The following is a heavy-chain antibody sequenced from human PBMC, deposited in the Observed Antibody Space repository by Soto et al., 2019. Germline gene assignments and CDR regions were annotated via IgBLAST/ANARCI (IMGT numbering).Heavy chain of an antibody. V-gene: IGHV1-18*01. J-gene: IGHJ5*02. CDR1: GYTLFTYD. CDR3: ARHHDPTPSENWFDP. CDR2: ISTYSGDT. D-gene: IGHD3-3*01. Sequence: QVHLVQSGVEVKTPGASVKVSCQASGYTLFTYDISWVRQAPGLGLEWMGWISTYSGDTKYAQKFQGRVTMTTVTSTTKASLELRSLRSDDTAVYYSARHHDPTPSENWFDPRGQGTLVTVSS.